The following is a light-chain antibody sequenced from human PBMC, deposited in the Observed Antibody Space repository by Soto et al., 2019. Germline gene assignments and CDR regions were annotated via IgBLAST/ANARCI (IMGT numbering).Light chain of an antibody. Sequence: QSVLTQPPSVSGAPGQRVTISCTGSSSNIGAGYDVHWYQQLPGTAPKLLIYGNSNRPSGVLDRFSGSKSGTSASLAITGLQAEDEADYYCQSYYSSLISFVCGTGTKLTVL. CDR2: GNS. CDR1: SSNIGAGYD. V-gene: IGLV1-40*01. CDR3: QSYYSSLISFV. J-gene: IGLJ1*01.